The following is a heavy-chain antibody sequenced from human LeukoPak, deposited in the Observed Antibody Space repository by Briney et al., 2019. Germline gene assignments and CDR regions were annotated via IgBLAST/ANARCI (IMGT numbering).Heavy chain of an antibody. CDR1: GFTFSNYA. Sequence: PGGSQRLSCAASGFTFSNYAMSWVRQAPGKGLEWVSYISSSGSTIYYADSVKGRFTISRDNAKNSLYLQMNSLRAEDTAVYYCARLYGWLQSFFDYWGQGTLVTVSS. D-gene: IGHD5-12*01. V-gene: IGHV3-11*04. CDR2: ISSSGSTI. CDR3: ARLYGWLQSFFDY. J-gene: IGHJ4*02.